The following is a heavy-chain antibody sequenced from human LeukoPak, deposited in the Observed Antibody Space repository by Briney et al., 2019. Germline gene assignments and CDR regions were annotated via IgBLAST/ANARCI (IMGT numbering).Heavy chain of an antibody. Sequence: GGSLRLSCAASGFTVSSNYMSWVRQAPGKGLEWVSTITTSDGSTYYADSVKGRFTISRDNSKNTLYLQMNSLRAEDTAVYYCAKDLASQLGRGFYYYYGMDVWGQGTTVTVSS. J-gene: IGHJ6*02. V-gene: IGHV3-23*01. CDR1: GFTVSSNY. D-gene: IGHD6-6*01. CDR3: AKDLASQLGRGFYYYYGMDV. CDR2: ITTSDGST.